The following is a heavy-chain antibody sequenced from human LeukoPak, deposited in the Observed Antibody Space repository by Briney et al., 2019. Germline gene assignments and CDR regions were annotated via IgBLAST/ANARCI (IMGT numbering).Heavy chain of an antibody. CDR2: ISAYNGNT. V-gene: IGHV1-18*01. D-gene: IGHD6-6*01. CDR3: ARSTEYSSSSSFDY. CDR1: GYTFTSYG. J-gene: IGHJ4*02. Sequence: ASVKVSCKASGYTFTSYGISWVRQAPGQGLEWMGWISAYNGNTNYAQKLQGRVTMTTDTSTSTAYMELRSLRSDDTAVYYCARSTEYSSSSSFDYWGQGTLVTVSS.